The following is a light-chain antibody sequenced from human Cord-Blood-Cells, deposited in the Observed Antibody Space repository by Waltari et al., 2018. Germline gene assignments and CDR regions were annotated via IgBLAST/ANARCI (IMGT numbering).Light chain of an antibody. Sequence: QSALTQPASVSGSPGQSITIPCTGTSSDVGGYNYVSWYQQPPGKPPKLMIYDVSNRPSGVSNRFSGSKSGNTASLTISGLQAEDEADYYCSSYTSSSTLVFGGGTKLTVL. CDR2: DVS. CDR1: SSDVGGYNY. CDR3: SSYTSSSTLV. J-gene: IGLJ2*01. V-gene: IGLV2-14*01.